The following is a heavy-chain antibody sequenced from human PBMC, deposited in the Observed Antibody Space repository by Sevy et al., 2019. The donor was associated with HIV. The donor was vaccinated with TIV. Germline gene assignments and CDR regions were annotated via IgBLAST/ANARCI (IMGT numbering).Heavy chain of an antibody. D-gene: IGHD5-12*01. V-gene: IGHV3-49*03. CDR1: GFTFGDYA. Sequence: GGSLRLSCTSSGFTFGDYAMSWFRQAPGKGLEWVAFIRRNSHEPYGGTTEYAASVKGRFTISRDDSKSIAYLQMNSLKTEDTAVYYCTRALATADTPEYYFDYWGPGILVTVSS. CDR3: TRALATADTPEYYFDY. CDR2: IRRNSHEPYGGTT. J-gene: IGHJ4*02.